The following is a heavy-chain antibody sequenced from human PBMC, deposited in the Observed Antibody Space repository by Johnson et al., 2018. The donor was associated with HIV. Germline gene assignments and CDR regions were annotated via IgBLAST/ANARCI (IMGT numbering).Heavy chain of an antibody. V-gene: IGHV3-7*01. CDR1: GFSIRGHW. CDR3: ARQRGCDI. Sequence: VQLVESGGGVVQPGRSLRLSCAASGFSIRGHWMSWLRQAPGKGLEWVANIKQDGSEKNYVDSVKGRFTISRDHTKNSLYLKMNSLRVEDTAVYYCARQRGCDIWGQGTMVTVSS. J-gene: IGHJ3*02. CDR2: IKQDGSEK.